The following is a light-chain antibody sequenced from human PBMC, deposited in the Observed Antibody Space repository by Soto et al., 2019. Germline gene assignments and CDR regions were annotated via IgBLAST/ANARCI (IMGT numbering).Light chain of an antibody. CDR2: GAS. CDR1: QSVSSSS. CDR3: QQSLA. J-gene: IGKJ2*01. Sequence: EFVLTQSPGTLSLSPGERATLSCRASQSVSSSSLAWYQQKPGQAPRLLIYGASSMATGIPDRFSGSGSGTDFTLTISRLEPEDFAVYYCQQSLAFGQGTKLEIK. V-gene: IGKV3-20*01.